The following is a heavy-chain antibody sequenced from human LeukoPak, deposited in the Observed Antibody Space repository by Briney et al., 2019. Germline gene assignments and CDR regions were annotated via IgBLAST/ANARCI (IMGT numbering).Heavy chain of an antibody. V-gene: IGHV4-34*01. CDR3: ARNYYYDSSGYYLFDY. Sequence: SETLTLTCAVYGGSFSGYYWSWIRQPPGKGLEWMGEINHSGSTNYNPSLKSRVTISVDTSKTQFSLKLSSVTAADTALYYCARNYYYDSSGYYLFDYWGQGTLVTVSS. J-gene: IGHJ4*02. CDR2: INHSGST. D-gene: IGHD3-22*01. CDR1: GGSFSGYY.